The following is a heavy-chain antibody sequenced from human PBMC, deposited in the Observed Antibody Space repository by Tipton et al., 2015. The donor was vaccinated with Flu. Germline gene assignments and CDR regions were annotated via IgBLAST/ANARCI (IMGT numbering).Heavy chain of an antibody. D-gene: IGHD2-15*01. Sequence: TLSLTCSVSGASIGGHYCWGWIRQPPGKGLEWIGNVCQIGSPYYNPSLKSRVTISIPRSKNQFSLRLTSVTAADTAVYYCANSPGPMNGFDPWCQGTLVTVSS. CDR2: VCQIGSP. CDR1: GASIGGHYC. V-gene: IGHV4-38-2*01. J-gene: IGHJ5*02. CDR3: ANSPGPMNGFDP.